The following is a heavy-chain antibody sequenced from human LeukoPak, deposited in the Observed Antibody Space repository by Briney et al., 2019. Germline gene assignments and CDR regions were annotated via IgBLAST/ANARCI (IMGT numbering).Heavy chain of an antibody. J-gene: IGHJ3*02. CDR2: ISSSSSYI. CDR3: ASYGDYNDAFNI. D-gene: IGHD4-17*01. V-gene: IGHV3-21*01. CDR1: GFTFSSYS. Sequence: GGSLRLSCAASGFTFSSYSMNWVRQAPGKGLEWVSSISSSSSYIYYAGSVKGRFTISRDNAKNSLYLQMNSLRAEDTAVYYCASYGDYNDAFNIWGQGTMVTVSS.